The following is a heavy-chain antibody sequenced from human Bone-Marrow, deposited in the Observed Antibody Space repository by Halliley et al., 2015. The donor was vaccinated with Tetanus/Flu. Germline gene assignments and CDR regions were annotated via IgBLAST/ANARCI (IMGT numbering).Heavy chain of an antibody. V-gene: IGHV1-3*01. Sequence: QLVQSGAEVKKPGASVKVSCKASGYTFTNFAMHWVRQAPGQRLEWMGWINPGNGDTKYPQKFQGRVTITRDTSASTAYMELSSLRSEDTAVCYCARHYRHWLFDYWGQGTLVTVSS. CDR1: GYTFTNFA. D-gene: IGHD3-16*02. CDR3: ARHYRHWLFDY. J-gene: IGHJ4*02. CDR2: INPGNGDT.